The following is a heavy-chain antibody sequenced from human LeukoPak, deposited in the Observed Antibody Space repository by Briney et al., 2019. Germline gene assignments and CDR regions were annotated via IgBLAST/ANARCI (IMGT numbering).Heavy chain of an antibody. Sequence: SETLSLTCTVSGGSISSSSYYWGWIRQPPGKGLEWIGSIYYSGSTYYNPSLKSQVTISVDTSKNQFSLKLSSVTAADTAVYYCARDSFGSGAAARADYWGQGTLVTVSS. J-gene: IGHJ4*02. V-gene: IGHV4-39*07. CDR1: GGSISSSSYY. CDR3: ARDSFGSGAAARADY. CDR2: IYYSGST. D-gene: IGHD6-13*01.